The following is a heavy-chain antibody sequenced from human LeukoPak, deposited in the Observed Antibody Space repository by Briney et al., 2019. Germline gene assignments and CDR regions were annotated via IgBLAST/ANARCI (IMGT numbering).Heavy chain of an antibody. Sequence: SETLSLTCTVSGGSISRYYWSWIRQPPGKGLEWIGYIYDSGSTNYNPSLKSRVTISVDTSKNQFSLKLSSVTAADMAVYYCARVVRITIFGVVIMTAFDIWGQGTMVTVSS. J-gene: IGHJ3*02. V-gene: IGHV4-59*08. D-gene: IGHD3-3*01. CDR1: GGSISRYY. CDR3: ARVVRITIFGVVIMTAFDI. CDR2: IYDSGST.